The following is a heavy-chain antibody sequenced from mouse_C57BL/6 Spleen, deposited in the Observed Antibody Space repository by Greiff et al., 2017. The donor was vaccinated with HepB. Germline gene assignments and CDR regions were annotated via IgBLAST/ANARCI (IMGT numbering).Heavy chain of an antibody. V-gene: IGHV1-50*01. Sequence: VKLQQPGAELVKPGASVKLSCKASGYTFTSYWMQWVKQRPGQGLEWIGEIDPSDSYTNYNQKFKGKATLTVDTSSSTAYMQLSSLTSEDSAVYYCARRVTTVAPYFDYWGQGTTLTVSS. CDR3: ARRVTTVAPYFDY. J-gene: IGHJ2*01. CDR1: GYTFTSYW. CDR2: IDPSDSYT. D-gene: IGHD1-1*01.